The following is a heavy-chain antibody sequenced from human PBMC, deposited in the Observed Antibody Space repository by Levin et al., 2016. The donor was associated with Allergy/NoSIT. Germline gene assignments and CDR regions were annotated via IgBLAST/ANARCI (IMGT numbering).Heavy chain of an antibody. Sequence: GGSLRLSCVASGFTFSYYSMHWVRQAPEKGLEYVSSISGNGGSTYYADSVNGRFTISRDNSKNTLSLQMNSLRPEDTAIYYCAKKRGSGQYYPMDVWGQGTTLTVPS. CDR3: AKKRGSGQYYPMDV. V-gene: IGHV3-64*04. J-gene: IGHJ6*02. CDR2: ISGNGGST. D-gene: IGHD5-24*01. CDR1: GFTFSYYS.